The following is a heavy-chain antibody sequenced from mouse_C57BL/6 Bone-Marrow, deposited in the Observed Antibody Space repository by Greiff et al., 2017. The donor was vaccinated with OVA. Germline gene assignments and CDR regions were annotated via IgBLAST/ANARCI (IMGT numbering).Heavy chain of an antibody. J-gene: IGHJ2*01. CDR3: ARGEDYYDYDGSYFDY. Sequence: QVQLQQPGAELVRPGSSVKLSCKASGYTFTSYWLHWVKQRPIQGLEWIGNIDPSDSETHYNQKFKDKATLTVDKSSSTAYMQLSSLTSEDSAVYYGARGEDYYDYDGSYFDYWGKGTTLTVSS. D-gene: IGHD2-4*01. CDR1: GYTFTSYW. CDR2: IDPSDSET. V-gene: IGHV1-52*01.